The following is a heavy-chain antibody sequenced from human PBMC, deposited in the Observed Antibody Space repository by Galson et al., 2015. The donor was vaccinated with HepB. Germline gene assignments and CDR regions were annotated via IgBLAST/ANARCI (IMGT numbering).Heavy chain of an antibody. V-gene: IGHV3-33*01. CDR1: GFTFSSYG. CDR3: ARDEVPYGSGSHTPGY. Sequence: SLRLSCAASGFTFSSYGMHWVRQAPGKGLEWVAVIWYDGSNKYYADSVKGRFTISRDNSKNTLYLQMNSLRAEDTAVYYCARDEVPYGSGSHTPGYWGQGTLVTVSS. D-gene: IGHD3-10*01. CDR2: IWYDGSNK. J-gene: IGHJ4*02.